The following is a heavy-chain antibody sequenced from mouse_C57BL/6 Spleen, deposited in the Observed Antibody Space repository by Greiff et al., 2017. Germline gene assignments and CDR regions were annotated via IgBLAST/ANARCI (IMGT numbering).Heavy chain of an antibody. Sequence: VQLQQPGAELVKPGASVKLSCKASGYTFTSYWMHWVKQRPGQGLEWIGMIHPNSGSTNYNEKFKSKATLTVDKSSSTAYMQLSSLTSEDSAVYYCASDYDYWYFDVWGTGTTVTVSS. J-gene: IGHJ1*03. V-gene: IGHV1-64*01. D-gene: IGHD2-4*01. CDR3: ASDYDYWYFDV. CDR2: IHPNSGST. CDR1: GYTFTSYW.